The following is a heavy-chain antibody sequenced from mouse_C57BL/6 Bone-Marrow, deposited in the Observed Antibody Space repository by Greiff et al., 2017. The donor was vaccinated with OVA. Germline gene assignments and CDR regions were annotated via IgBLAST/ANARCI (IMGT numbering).Heavy chain of an antibody. CDR1: GFTFSSYG. Sequence: EVQLQESGGDLVKPGGSLKLSCAASGFTFSSYGMSWVRQTPDKRLEWVATISSGGSYTYYPDSVKGRFTISRDNAKNTLYLQMSSLKSEDTAMYYCARGGDYAMDYWGQGTSVTVSS. CDR2: ISSGGSYT. V-gene: IGHV5-6*01. J-gene: IGHJ4*01. CDR3: ARGGDYAMDY.